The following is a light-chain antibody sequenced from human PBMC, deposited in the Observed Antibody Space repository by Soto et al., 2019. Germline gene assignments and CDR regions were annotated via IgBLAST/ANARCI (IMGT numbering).Light chain of an antibody. Sequence: DLQMTQSPSFVSASVGDRVTITCRASQGIGTWLAWYQQKPGKAPKLLIYAASSLQSGVPSRFSGSGSGTDFTLTISSLQSEDFATYYCQQANSFPAAFGQGTKVEIK. J-gene: IGKJ1*01. V-gene: IGKV1-12*01. CDR2: AAS. CDR1: QGIGTW. CDR3: QQANSFPAA.